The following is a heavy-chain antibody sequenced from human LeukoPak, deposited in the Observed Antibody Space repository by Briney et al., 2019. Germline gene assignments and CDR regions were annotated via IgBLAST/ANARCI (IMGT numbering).Heavy chain of an antibody. CDR3: ARDFGTTGWHTFDY. Sequence: KISQTLSLTCVVSGDSVSSKNGAWNWIRQSPSRGLEWLGRTYYGSKWYNDYAESMEGRMTISRDTSKNQYSLHLNSVTPDDTAVYYCARDFGTTGWHTFDYWGQGTLVTVSS. D-gene: IGHD6-19*01. CDR1: GDSVSSKNGA. J-gene: IGHJ4*02. CDR2: TYYGSKWYN. V-gene: IGHV6-1*01.